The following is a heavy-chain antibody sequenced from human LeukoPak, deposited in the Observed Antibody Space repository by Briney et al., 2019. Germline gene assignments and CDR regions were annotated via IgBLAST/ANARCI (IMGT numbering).Heavy chain of an antibody. D-gene: IGHD2-15*01. Sequence: SETPSLTCTVSGDSISSNNWWSWVRQTPGKGLEWIGETHHSGSTNYNSSLKSRVTISVDKAKRQFSLKLSSVTAADTAVYFCARRSGGFDYWGQGTLVTVSS. CDR1: GDSISSNNW. J-gene: IGHJ4*02. CDR2: THHSGST. V-gene: IGHV4-4*02. CDR3: ARRSGGFDY.